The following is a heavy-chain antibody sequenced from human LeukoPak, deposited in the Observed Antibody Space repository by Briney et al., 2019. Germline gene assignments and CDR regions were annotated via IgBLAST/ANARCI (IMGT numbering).Heavy chain of an antibody. J-gene: IGHJ6*03. Sequence: ASVKVSCKASGYTFTGYYMHWVRQAPGQGLEWMGWINPNSGGTNYAQKFQGRVTMTRDTSISTAYMELSRLRSDDTAVYYCARQTWNDVYYYYYMDVWGKGTTVTISS. CDR3: ARQTWNDVYYYYYMDV. CDR1: GYTFTGYY. D-gene: IGHD1-1*01. CDR2: INPNSGGT. V-gene: IGHV1-2*02.